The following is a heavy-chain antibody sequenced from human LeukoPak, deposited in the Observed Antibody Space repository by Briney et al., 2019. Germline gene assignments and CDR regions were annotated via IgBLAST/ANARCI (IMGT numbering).Heavy chain of an antibody. CDR1: GFTFDDYA. J-gene: IGHJ4*02. CDR3: AKAGYYDILTGYYDY. V-gene: IGHV3-9*01. Sequence: PGGSLRLSCAASGFTFDDYAMHWVRQAPGKGLEWVSGISWNSGSIGYADSVKGRFTISRDNAKNSLHLQMNSLRAEDTALYYCAKAGYYDILTGYYDYWGQGTLVTVSS. CDR2: ISWNSGSI. D-gene: IGHD3-9*01.